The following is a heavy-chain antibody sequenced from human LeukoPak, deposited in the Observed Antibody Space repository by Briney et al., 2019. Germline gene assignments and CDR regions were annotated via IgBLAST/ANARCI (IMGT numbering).Heavy chain of an antibody. J-gene: IGHJ4*02. V-gene: IGHV3-53*01. CDR3: ARDSDSGYGPFAS. D-gene: IGHD5-12*01. Sequence: PGGSLRLSCAASGFTVSKNYMSWVRQAPGKGLEWVSVIHSGGTTNYADYVQGRFTISRDNSKTTVYLHMNSLRAEDTAVYYCARDSDSGYGPFASWGQGTLVTVSS. CDR2: IHSGGTT. CDR1: GFTVSKNY.